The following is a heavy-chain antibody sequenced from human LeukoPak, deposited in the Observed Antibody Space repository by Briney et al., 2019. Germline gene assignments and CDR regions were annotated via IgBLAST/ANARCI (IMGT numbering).Heavy chain of an antibody. Sequence: GASVKVSCKASGYTFTNYGLNWVRQAPGQGLEWMGWINTNTGNPTYAQGFTGRFVFSLDTSVSTAYLQISSLKADDTAVYYCARGEGETAMVTSFDYWGQGTLVTVPS. CDR1: GYTFTNYG. CDR2: INTNTGNP. D-gene: IGHD5-18*01. V-gene: IGHV7-4-1*02. J-gene: IGHJ4*02. CDR3: ARGEGETAMVTSFDY.